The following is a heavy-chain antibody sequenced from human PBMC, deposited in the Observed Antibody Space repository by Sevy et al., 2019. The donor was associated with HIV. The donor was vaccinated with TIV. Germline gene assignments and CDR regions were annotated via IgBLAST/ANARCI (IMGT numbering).Heavy chain of an antibody. CDR1: GFTFSTYS. Sequence: GGSLRLSCAASGFTFSTYSMNWVRQAPGQGLEWVSYISSSGSTIYYADSVKGRFTISRDNAKNSLYLQMNSLRAEDTAVYYCARSFTTQDYWGQGTLVIVSS. CDR3: ARSFTTQDY. D-gene: IGHD1-1*01. J-gene: IGHJ4*02. V-gene: IGHV3-48*01. CDR2: ISSSGSTI.